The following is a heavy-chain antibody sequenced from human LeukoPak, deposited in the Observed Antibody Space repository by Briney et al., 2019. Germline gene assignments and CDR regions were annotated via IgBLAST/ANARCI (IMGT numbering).Heavy chain of an antibody. CDR3: ARDKTVGWFDP. V-gene: IGHV1-18*01. D-gene: IGHD4-23*01. Sequence: ASVKVSRKPSGYTFTSYGISWVRQAPGQGLEWMGWISAYNGNTNYAQKLQGRVTMTTDTYTSTAYMELRSLRYDDTAVYYCARDKTVGWFDPWGQGTLVTVSS. CDR2: ISAYNGNT. CDR1: GYTFTSYG. J-gene: IGHJ5*02.